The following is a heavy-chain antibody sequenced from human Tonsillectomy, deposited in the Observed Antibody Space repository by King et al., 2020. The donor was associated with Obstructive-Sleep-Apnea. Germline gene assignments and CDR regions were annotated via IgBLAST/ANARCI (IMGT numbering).Heavy chain of an antibody. D-gene: IGHD5-12*01. J-gene: IGHJ4*02. CDR2: ISSGSSII. CDR3: ARDLRGYSGYDSPNTDY. V-gene: IGHV3-48*04. CDR1: GFTFSSYN. Sequence: DVQLVESGGGLVQPGGSLRLSCAASGFTFSSYNMNWVRQAPGQGLEWVSYISSGSSIIYYADSVKGRFTISRDNAKNSLYLQMNSLRADDTAVYYCARDLRGYSGYDSPNTDYWGQGTQVTVSS.